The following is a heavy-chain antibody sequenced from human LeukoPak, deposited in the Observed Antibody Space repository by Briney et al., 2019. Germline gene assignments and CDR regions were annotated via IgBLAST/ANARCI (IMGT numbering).Heavy chain of an antibody. CDR3: ARTPLAAAGYLHFDY. Sequence: PSETLSLTCAVYGGSFSGYYWSWIRQPPGKGLEWMGEINHSGSTNYNPSLKSRVTISVDTSKNQFSLKLSSVAAADTAVYYCARTPLAAAGYLHFDYWGQGTLVTVSS. CDR1: GGSFSGYY. V-gene: IGHV4-34*01. D-gene: IGHD6-13*01. CDR2: INHSGST. J-gene: IGHJ4*02.